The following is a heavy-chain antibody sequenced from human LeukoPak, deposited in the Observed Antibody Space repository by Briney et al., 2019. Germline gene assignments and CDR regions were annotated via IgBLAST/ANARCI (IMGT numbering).Heavy chain of an antibody. CDR2: ISAYNGNT. J-gene: IGHJ6*02. CDR1: GYTFTSYG. Sequence: ASVKVSCKASGYTFTSYGISWVRQAPGQGLEWMGWISAYNGNTNYAQKLQGRVTMTTDTSTSTAYMELRSPRSDDTAVYYCARVSDSYYYYGMDVWGQGTTVTVSS. V-gene: IGHV1-18*01. CDR3: ARVSDSYYYYGMDV.